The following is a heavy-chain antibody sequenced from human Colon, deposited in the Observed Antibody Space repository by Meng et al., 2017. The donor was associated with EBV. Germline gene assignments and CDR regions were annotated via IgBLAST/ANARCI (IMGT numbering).Heavy chain of an antibody. D-gene: IGHD6-13*01. CDR3: AREENTSGWYYH. V-gene: IGHV4-30-4*01. Sequence: QLEDAGPGLVKPSPTLSPPLPLSGGSLSNGGYYWSWIRQPPGKGLEWIGYIYYSGSTYFNPSLKSRSFMSVDTSKNQFSLSLNSVTAADTAVYYCAREENTSGWYYHWGQGTLVTVSS. CDR1: GGSLSNGGYY. J-gene: IGHJ4*02. CDR2: IYYSGST.